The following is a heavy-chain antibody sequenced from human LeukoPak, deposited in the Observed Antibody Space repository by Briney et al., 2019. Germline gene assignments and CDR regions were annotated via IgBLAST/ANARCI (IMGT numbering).Heavy chain of an antibody. CDR1: GGSISSSSYY. D-gene: IGHD6-13*01. CDR3: ARQTLAAPLTFDY. CDR2: IYYSGST. J-gene: IGHJ4*02. V-gene: IGHV4-39*01. Sequence: PPETLSLTCTVSGGSISSSSYYWGWIRQPPGKGLEWIGSIYYSGSTYYNPSLKSRVTISVDTSKNQFSLKLSSVTAADTAVYYCARQTLAAPLTFDYWGQGTLVTVSS.